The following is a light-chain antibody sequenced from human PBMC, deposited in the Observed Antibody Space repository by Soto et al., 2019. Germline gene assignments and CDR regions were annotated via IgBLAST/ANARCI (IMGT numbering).Light chain of an antibody. CDR1: SSNIGAGYD. CDR3: QSCARGRIALYV. Sequence: QSVLTQPPSVSGAPGQRVTISCTGSSSNIGAGYDVHWYQQLPGTAPKLLIYGNSHRPSGVPDRFSGSKSGTSASLAITGLEAEDEADYYCQSCARGRIALYVFGTGTKVTVL. J-gene: IGLJ1*01. CDR2: GNS. V-gene: IGLV1-40*01.